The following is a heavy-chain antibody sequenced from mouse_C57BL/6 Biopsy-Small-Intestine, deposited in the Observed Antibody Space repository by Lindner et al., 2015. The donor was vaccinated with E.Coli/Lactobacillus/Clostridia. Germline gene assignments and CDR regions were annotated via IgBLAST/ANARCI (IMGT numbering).Heavy chain of an antibody. Sequence: SVKVSCKASGGTLSSYSINWVRQAPGQGPEWMGRIVPMRDIPIPNYAQKFLGRITITADKSTSTAYMELTSLRSEDTAVYYCARVRVMITFGGVVDDAFDIWGQGTMVTVAS. V-gene: IGHV1-69*01. CDR3: ARVRVMITFGGVVDDAFDI. CDR2: IVPMRDIPIP. D-gene: IGHD2-4*01. J-gene: IGHJ3*01. CDR1: GGTLSSYS.